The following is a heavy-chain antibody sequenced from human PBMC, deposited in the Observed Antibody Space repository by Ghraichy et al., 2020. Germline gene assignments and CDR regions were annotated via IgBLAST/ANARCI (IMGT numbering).Heavy chain of an antibody. D-gene: IGHD1-26*01. CDR1: GYTFTIYG. Sequence: ASVKVSCKASGYTFTIYGVTWVRQAPGQGLEWMGWISAYNGNTNYAQKLQGRVTMTTDTSTSTAYMELRSLRSDDTAVYYCARDTYPQANTGSYYAGDSWGQGTLVTVSS. V-gene: IGHV1-18*01. J-gene: IGHJ4*02. CDR2: ISAYNGNT. CDR3: ARDTYPQANTGSYYAGDS.